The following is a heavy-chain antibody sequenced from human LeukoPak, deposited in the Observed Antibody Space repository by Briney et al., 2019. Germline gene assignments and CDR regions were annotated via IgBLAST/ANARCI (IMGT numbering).Heavy chain of an antibody. Sequence: GGSLRLSCAASGFTFSNYDMHWVRQAPGKGLEWVSAISSSSSYIYYADSIKGRFTISRDNAENSLYLQMNSLRAEDTAVYYCARAGADYGDYPYYYYMDVWGKGTTVTVSS. J-gene: IGHJ6*03. D-gene: IGHD4-17*01. CDR2: ISSSSSYI. V-gene: IGHV3-21*01. CDR1: GFTFSNYD. CDR3: ARAGADYGDYPYYYYMDV.